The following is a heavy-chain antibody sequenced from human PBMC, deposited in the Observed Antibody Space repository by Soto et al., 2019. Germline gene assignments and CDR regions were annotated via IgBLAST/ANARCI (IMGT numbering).Heavy chain of an antibody. V-gene: IGHV1-69*13. Sequence: SVKVSCKASGGTFSSYAISWVRQAPGQGLEWMGGIIPIFGTANYAQKFQGRVTITADESTSTAYMELSSLRSEDTAVYYCARVGEYIVVEATPPYYYGMDVWGQGTTVTVSS. CDR2: IIPIFGTA. J-gene: IGHJ6*02. CDR1: GGTFSSYA. D-gene: IGHD2-15*01. CDR3: ARVGEYIVVEATPPYYYGMDV.